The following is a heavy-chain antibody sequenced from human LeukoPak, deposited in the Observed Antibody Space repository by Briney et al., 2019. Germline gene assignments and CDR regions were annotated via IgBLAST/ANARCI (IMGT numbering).Heavy chain of an antibody. V-gene: IGHV1-8*01. J-gene: IGHJ4*02. D-gene: IGHD3-10*01. CDR2: MNPNSGNT. CDR1: GYTFTSYD. CDR3: SMVRVGVDY. Sequence: ASVKVSCKASGYTFTSYDINWVRQATGQGPEWMGWMNPNSGNTGYAQKFQGRVTMTRNTSISTAYMELSSLRSEDTAAYYCSMVRVGVDYWGQGTLVTVSS.